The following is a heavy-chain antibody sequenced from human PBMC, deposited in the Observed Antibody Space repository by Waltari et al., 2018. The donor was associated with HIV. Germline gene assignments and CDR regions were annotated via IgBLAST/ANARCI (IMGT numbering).Heavy chain of an antibody. CDR2: IWYEGSKE. CDR1: GFRVSDYG. D-gene: IGHD6-13*01. V-gene: IGHV3-33*01. CDR3: ARVPFASSWSADSFDV. J-gene: IGHJ3*01. Sequence: VQLEESGGGVVQPGRSRRLSCAASGFRVSDYGMHWVLQAPGKCLGWVAVIWYEGSKEEYSDEVEVRVTISKDNSKNTLFWQMSSLRVCETAVYFCARVPFASSWSADSFDVWGPGTRITVSS.